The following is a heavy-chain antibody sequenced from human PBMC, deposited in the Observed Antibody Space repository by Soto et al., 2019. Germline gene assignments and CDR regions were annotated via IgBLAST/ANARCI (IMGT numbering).Heavy chain of an antibody. CDR3: VGGQYYFDS. D-gene: IGHD3-10*01. CDR1: GFPFTTYG. Sequence: QVQLVESGGGVVQPGRSLRLSCAASGFPFTTYGMHWVREGPGKGLERVAVISYDGSNKYYADSVKGRFTISRDNSKNTRYLQMNSLRTEDTALYYCVGGQYYFDSRGQGTLVTVSS. V-gene: IGHV3-30*03. CDR2: ISYDGSNK. J-gene: IGHJ4*02.